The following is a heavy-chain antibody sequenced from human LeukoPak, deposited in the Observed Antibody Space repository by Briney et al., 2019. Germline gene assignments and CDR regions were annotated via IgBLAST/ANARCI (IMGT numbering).Heavy chain of an antibody. Sequence: PSETLSLTCTVSGGSISSGGYYWSWIRQPPGKGLEWIGEINHSGSTNYNPSLKSRVTISVDTSKNQFSLKLSSVTAADTAVYYCAREVKRGYSYVTQSYGMDVWGQGTTVTVSS. V-gene: IGHV4-39*07. J-gene: IGHJ6*02. CDR1: GGSISSGGYY. CDR2: INHSGST. D-gene: IGHD5-18*01. CDR3: AREVKRGYSYVTQSYGMDV.